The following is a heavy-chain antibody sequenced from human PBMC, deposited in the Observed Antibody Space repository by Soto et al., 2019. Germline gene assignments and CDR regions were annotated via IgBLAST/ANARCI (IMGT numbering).Heavy chain of an antibody. CDR2: MNPNSGNT. CDR3: ARGFGYSSGWYAWYYSYGMDV. D-gene: IGHD6-19*01. V-gene: IGHV1-8*01. J-gene: IGHJ6*02. CDR1: GYTFTSYD. Sequence: ASVKVSCKASGYTFTSYDINWVRQATGQGLEGMGWMNPNSGNTGYAQKFQGRVTMTRNTSISTAYMELSSLRPEDTAVYYCARGFGYSSGWYAWYYSYGMDVWGQGPTVTVYS.